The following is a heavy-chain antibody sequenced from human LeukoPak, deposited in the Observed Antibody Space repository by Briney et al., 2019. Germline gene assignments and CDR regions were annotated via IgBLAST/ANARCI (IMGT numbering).Heavy chain of an antibody. CDR1: GFTFSSYG. J-gene: IGHJ4*02. D-gene: IGHD3-10*01. V-gene: IGHV3-30*03. CDR2: ISYDGSNK. Sequence: GGSLRLSCAASGFTFSSYGTHWVRQAPGKGLEWVALISYDGSNKYYANSVKGRFTISRDNSKNTLYLQMNSLRAEDTAVYYCARGRGLPGPLDYWGQGTLVTVSS. CDR3: ARGRGLPGPLDY.